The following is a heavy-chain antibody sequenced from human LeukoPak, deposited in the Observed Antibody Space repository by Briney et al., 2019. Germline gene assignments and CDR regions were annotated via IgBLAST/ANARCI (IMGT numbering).Heavy chain of an antibody. V-gene: IGHV3-74*01. CDR1: GFTFSSYW. CDR3: AKYEVGATRDYYYYYGMDV. D-gene: IGHD1-26*01. Sequence: GGSLRLSCAASGFTFSSYWMHWVRQAPGKGLVWVSRINSDGSSTSYADSVKGRFTISRDNAKNTLYLQMNSLRAEDTAVYYCAKYEVGATRDYYYYYGMDVWGQGTTVTVSS. J-gene: IGHJ6*02. CDR2: INSDGSST.